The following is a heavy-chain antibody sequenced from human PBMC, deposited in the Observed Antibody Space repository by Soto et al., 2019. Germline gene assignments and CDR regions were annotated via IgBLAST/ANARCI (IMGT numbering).Heavy chain of an antibody. Sequence: PGGSLRLSCAASGFSFNDHAMHWVRQAPGKGLEWVSSISWDSGIREYADSVKGRLTISRDNAKNSLYLEMSSLRADATALYYCAKDYNNYWSGYYAHWGQGTPVTVSS. V-gene: IGHV3-9*01. J-gene: IGHJ4*02. CDR1: GFSFNDHA. CDR2: ISWDSGIR. D-gene: IGHD3-3*01. CDR3: AKDYNNYWSGYYAH.